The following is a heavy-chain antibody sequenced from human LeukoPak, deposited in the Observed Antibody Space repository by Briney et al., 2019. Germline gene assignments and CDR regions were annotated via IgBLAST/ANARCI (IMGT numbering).Heavy chain of an antibody. CDR2: IYYSGST. D-gene: IGHD1-26*01. V-gene: IGHV4-39*01. CDR3: ASRRSEDSGSFV. Sequence: SETLSLTCTVSGGSLSSSSYYWGWIRQPPGKGLEWIGSIYYSGSTYYNPPLKSQVTISVDTSKNQFSLKLSSVTAADTAVYYCASRRSEDSGSFVWGRGTLVTVSS. CDR1: GGSLSSSSYY. J-gene: IGHJ4*02.